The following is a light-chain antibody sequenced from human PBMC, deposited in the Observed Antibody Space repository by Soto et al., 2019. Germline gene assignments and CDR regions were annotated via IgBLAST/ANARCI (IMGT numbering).Light chain of an antibody. CDR3: QQRINWPPYT. J-gene: IGKJ2*01. CDR1: QSVSSY. V-gene: IGKV3-11*01. CDR2: DAS. Sequence: EIVLTQSPATLSLSPGERATLSCRASQSVSSYLAWYQQKPGQAPRLLIYDASNRATGIPARFSGSGSGTDSTLTISSVEPEDFLVYYCQQRINWPPYTWGEGTKLEIK.